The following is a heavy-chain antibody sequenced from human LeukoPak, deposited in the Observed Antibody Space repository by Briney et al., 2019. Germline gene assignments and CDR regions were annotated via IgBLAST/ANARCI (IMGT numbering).Heavy chain of an antibody. J-gene: IGHJ4*02. CDR3: ARLSIVATMMEGFDY. V-gene: IGHV5-51*01. CDR1: RYSFTNYW. D-gene: IGHD5-12*01. CDR2: IYPVESDT. Sequence: EALKISCKGSRYSFTNYWIGWGRQRPGKGLWWGGIIYPVESDTKYTPSFHGQVNISADKSLSTAYLQWSSLKASDTAMYYCARLSIVATMMEGFDYWGQGTLVTVSS.